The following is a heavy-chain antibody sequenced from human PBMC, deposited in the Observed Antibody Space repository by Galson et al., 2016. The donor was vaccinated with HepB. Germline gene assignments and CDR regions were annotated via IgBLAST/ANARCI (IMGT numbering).Heavy chain of an antibody. J-gene: IGHJ6*04. CDR3: ARDPVGLAVAGSFYGMDV. V-gene: IGHV3-33*01. D-gene: IGHD6-13*01. CDR1: GFTFSSYG. CDR2: IWQDGHIK. Sequence: SLRLSCATSGFTFSSYGIHWVRQAPGKGLEWVALIWQDGHIKYYADSVKGRFTISRDNSRNTLNLQMNSLRAEDTAVYYCARDPVGLAVAGSFYGMDVWGKGTTVTVSS.